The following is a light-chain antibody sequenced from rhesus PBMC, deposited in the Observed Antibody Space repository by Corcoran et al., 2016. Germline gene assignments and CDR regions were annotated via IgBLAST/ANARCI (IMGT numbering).Light chain of an antibody. J-gene: IGKJ2*01. CDR2: GAS. Sequence: EIVMTQSPATLALSPGDKATLSCRASQRVSSHLAWYQQKPGQAPRLLIYGASSRATGIPDRFSGSGSGTEFTLTSSSLEPEDVGVYFCLQSNNWPYSFGQGTKVEIK. CDR3: LQSNNWPYS. CDR1: QRVSSH. V-gene: IGKV3-24*04.